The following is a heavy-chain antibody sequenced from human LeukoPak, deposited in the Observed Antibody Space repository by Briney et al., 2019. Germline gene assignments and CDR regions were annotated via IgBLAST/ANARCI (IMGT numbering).Heavy chain of an antibody. D-gene: IGHD1-7*01. J-gene: IGHJ4*02. V-gene: IGHV3-53*01. CDR2: IYSGGST. Sequence: GGSLRLSCAASGFTVSSNYMSWVRQAPGKGLEWVSIIYSGGSTYYADSVQGRFTISRDNSKNTLYLQMNSLRAEDTAVYYCARVPLKLVLFDYWGQGTLVTVSS. CDR3: ARVPLKLVLFDY. CDR1: GFTVSSNY.